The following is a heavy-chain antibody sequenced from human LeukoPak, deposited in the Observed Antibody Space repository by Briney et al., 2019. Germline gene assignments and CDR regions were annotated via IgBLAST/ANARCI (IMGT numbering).Heavy chain of an antibody. CDR3: ARGVHSFGGIIAHFDY. D-gene: IGHD3-16*02. CDR1: GFTFNNYN. CDR2: ISTGSSAI. Sequence: GGSLTLSCAASGFTFNNYNMNWVRQAPGKGPEWVAYISTGSSAIYYAASVKGRFTISRDNAKNSLYLQMSGLRDEDTAVYYCARGVHSFGGIIAHFDYSGQRTLVTV. V-gene: IGHV3-48*02. J-gene: IGHJ4*01.